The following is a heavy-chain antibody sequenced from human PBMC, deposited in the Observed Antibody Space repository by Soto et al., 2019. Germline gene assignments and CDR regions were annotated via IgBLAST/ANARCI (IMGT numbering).Heavy chain of an antibody. CDR1: GFTFSSYS. Sequence: GGSLRLSCAASGFTFSSYSMNWVRQAPGKGLEWVSYISSSSSTIYYADSVKGRFTISRDNAKNSLYLQMNSLRAEDTAVYYCATTTYYDYIWGSYRYPDFDYWGQGTLVTVSS. CDR2: ISSSSSTI. V-gene: IGHV3-48*01. J-gene: IGHJ4*02. CDR3: ATTTYYDYIWGSYRYPDFDY. D-gene: IGHD3-16*02.